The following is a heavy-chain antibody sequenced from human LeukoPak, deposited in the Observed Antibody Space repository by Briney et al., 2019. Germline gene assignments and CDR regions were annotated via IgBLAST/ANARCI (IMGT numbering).Heavy chain of an antibody. V-gene: IGHV1-69*04. CDR1: GGTFSSYA. CDR3: RREGMRYDSSGYYYDY. CDR2: IIPIFGIA. D-gene: IGHD3-22*01. J-gene: IGHJ4*02. Sequence: SVKVSCKASGGTFSSYAISWVRQAPGQGLEWMGRIIPIFGIANYAQKFQGRVTITADKSTSTAYMELSSLRSEDTAVYYCRREGMRYDSSGYYYDYWGQGTLVTVSS.